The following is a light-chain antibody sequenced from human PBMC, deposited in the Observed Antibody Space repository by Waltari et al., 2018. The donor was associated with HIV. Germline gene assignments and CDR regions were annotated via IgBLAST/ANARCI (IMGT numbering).Light chain of an antibody. CDR2: AAS. V-gene: IGKV1-27*01. J-gene: IGKJ4*01. Sequence: SSLSAYVGDRVTITCRASQGISNFLTWYQHKPGNVPKLLIYAASTLQSGVPSRFSGSGSGTDFTLTITNLQPEDIGTYYCQKFNSAPLTFGGGTKVEIK. CDR1: QGISNF. CDR3: QKFNSAPLT.